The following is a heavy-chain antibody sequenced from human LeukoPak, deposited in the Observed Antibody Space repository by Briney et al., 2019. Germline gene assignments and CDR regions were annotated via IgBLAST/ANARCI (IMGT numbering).Heavy chain of an antibody. Sequence: GESLKISCKGSGYSFTSYWIGWVRQMPGKGLEWMGTIYPGDSDTRYSPSFQGQVTISADKSISTAYLQWSSLKASGTAMYYCARLGFTDYGDYGGFDYWGQGTLVTVSS. V-gene: IGHV5-51*01. D-gene: IGHD4-17*01. CDR1: GYSFTSYW. CDR2: IYPGDSDT. CDR3: ARLGFTDYGDYGGFDY. J-gene: IGHJ4*02.